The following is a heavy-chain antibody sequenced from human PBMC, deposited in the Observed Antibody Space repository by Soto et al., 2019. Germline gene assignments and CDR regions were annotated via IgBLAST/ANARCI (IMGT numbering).Heavy chain of an antibody. CDR2: IYYSGST. CDR3: ARHLKLSLYYYDSSGTPFDY. Sequence: SETLSLTCTVSGGSSSSYYWSWIRQPPGKGLEWIGYIYYSGSTNYNPSLKSRVTISVDTSKNQFSLKLSSVTAADTAVYYCARHLKLSLYYYDSSGTPFDYWGQGTLVTVSS. J-gene: IGHJ4*02. D-gene: IGHD3-22*01. V-gene: IGHV4-59*08. CDR1: GGSSSSYY.